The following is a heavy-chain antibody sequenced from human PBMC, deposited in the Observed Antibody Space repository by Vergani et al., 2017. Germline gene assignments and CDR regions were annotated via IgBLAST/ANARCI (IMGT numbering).Heavy chain of an antibody. CDR1: GGSISPYY. D-gene: IGHD3-10*01. J-gene: IGHJ4*02. CDR3: ARSRIYYGAGSPDY. Sequence: QLHLQESGPGLVKPSETLSLTCIVSGGSISPYYWSWIRQPAGKGLEWIGRIYTSESTNYNPSLKSRVTMSVDTSKNQFSLKLSSVTAADTAVYYCARSRIYYGAGSPDYWGQGTLVTVSS. V-gene: IGHV4-4*07. CDR2: IYTSEST.